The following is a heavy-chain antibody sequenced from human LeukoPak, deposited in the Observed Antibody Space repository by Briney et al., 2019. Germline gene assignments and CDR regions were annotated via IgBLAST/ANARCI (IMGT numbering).Heavy chain of an antibody. V-gene: IGHV1-46*01. CDR3: ARGKAVPAAPGLSWFDP. D-gene: IGHD2-2*01. J-gene: IGHJ5*02. Sequence: ASVKVSCKAPGYTFTSYYMHWVRQAPGQGLEWMGIINPSGGSTSYAQKFQGRVTMTRDMSTSTVYMELSSLRSEDTAVYYCARGKAVPAAPGLSWFDPWGLGTLVTVSS. CDR2: INPSGGST. CDR1: GYTFTSYY.